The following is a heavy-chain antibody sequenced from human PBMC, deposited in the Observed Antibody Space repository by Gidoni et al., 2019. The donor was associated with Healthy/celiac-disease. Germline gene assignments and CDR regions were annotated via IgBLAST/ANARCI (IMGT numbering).Heavy chain of an antibody. CDR1: GFPFSIYA. CDR2: ISGSGGST. J-gene: IGHJ4*02. Sequence: VQLLESGGGCVQPGGSLGLSWAASGFPFSIYAMSWVRQAPGTGLEVVSAISGSGGSTYYADSVKGRFTISRDNSKNTLYLQMNSLRAEDTAVYYCGIQLWAYFDYWGQGTLVTVSS. V-gene: IGHV3-23*01. CDR3: GIQLWAYFDY. D-gene: IGHD5-18*01.